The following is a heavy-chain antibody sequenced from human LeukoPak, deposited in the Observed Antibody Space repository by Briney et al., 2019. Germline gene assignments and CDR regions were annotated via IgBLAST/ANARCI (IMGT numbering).Heavy chain of an antibody. CDR3: ARARNDYDFWSGYSPANYFDY. J-gene: IGHJ4*02. CDR1: GYTSTSYY. V-gene: IGHV1-46*01. D-gene: IGHD3-3*01. CDR2: INPSGGST. Sequence: ASVKVSCTASGYTSTSYYMHWVRQAPGQGLEWMGIINPSGGSTSYAQKFQGRVTMTRDTSTSTVYMELSSLRSEDTAVYYCARARNDYDFWSGYSPANYFDYWGQGTLVTVSS.